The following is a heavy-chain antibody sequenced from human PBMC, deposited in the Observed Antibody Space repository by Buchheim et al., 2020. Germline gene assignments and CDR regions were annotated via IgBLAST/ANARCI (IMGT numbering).Heavy chain of an antibody. J-gene: IGHJ4*02. CDR1: GFTFSSYG. CDR3: ARGYSGSYQGSVGY. D-gene: IGHD1-26*01. V-gene: IGHV3-33*01. CDR2: IWYDGSNQ. Sequence: QVQLVESGGGVVQPGRSLRLSCAASGFTFSSYGMHWVRQAPGKGLEWVAVIWYDGSNQYYADSVKGRFTISRDNSKNTLYLQMNSLRAEDTAVYYCARGYSGSYQGSVGYWGQGTL.